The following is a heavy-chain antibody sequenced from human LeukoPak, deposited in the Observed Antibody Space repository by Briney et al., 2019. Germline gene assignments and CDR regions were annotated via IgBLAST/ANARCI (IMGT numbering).Heavy chain of an antibody. CDR1: GYTFTSYG. J-gene: IGHJ4*02. CDR3: ARLRIAAAPVDY. D-gene: IGHD6-13*01. Sequence: HVASVKVSCKASGYTFTSYGISWVRQAPGQGLEWMGWISAYNGNTNYAQKLQGRVTMTTDASTSTAYMELRSLRSDDTAVYYCARLRIAAAPVDYWGQGTLVTVSS. V-gene: IGHV1-18*01. CDR2: ISAYNGNT.